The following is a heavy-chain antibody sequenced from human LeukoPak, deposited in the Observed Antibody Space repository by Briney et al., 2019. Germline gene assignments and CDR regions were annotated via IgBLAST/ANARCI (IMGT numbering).Heavy chain of an antibody. J-gene: IGHJ3*02. CDR3: AKDSRVYSYGFDAFDM. D-gene: IGHD5-18*01. Sequence: SGGSLRLSCAGSGFSFSSYGMHWVRQAPGKGLEWVAFIRYDGSNKYYADSVKGRFTISRDNSKNTLNLQMNSLRAEDTAVYYCAKDSRVYSYGFDAFDMWGQGTMVTVSS. CDR2: IRYDGSNK. V-gene: IGHV3-30*02. CDR1: GFSFSSYG.